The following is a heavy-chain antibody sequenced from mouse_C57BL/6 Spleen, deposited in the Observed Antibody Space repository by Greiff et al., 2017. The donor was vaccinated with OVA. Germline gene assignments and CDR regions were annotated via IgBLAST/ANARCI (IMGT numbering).Heavy chain of an antibody. CDR1: GYTFTGYW. D-gene: IGHD1-1*01. CDR3: ARHYYGSSYSAY. V-gene: IGHV1-9*01. Sequence: VQLQQSGAELMKPGASVKLSCKATGYTFTGYWIEWVKQRPGHGLEWIGEILPGSGSTTYNEKFKGKATFTADTSSNTAYMQLSSLTTEDSAIYDCARHYYGSSYSAYWGQGTLVTVSA. CDR2: ILPGSGST. J-gene: IGHJ3*01.